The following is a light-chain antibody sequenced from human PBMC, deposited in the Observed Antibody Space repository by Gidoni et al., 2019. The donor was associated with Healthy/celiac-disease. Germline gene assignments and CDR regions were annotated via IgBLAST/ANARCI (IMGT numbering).Light chain of an antibody. J-gene: IGLJ2*01. V-gene: IGLV2-14*03. CDR1: SSDVGGYNY. CDR2: DVS. CDR3: SSYTSSSTLV. Sequence: QSALTPPASVSGSPGQSITISCPGTSSDVGGYNYVSWYQQHPGKAPQLMIYDVSNRPSGGSNRFSGSKSGNTASLTISGLQAEDEADYYCSSYTSSSTLVFGGGTKLTVL.